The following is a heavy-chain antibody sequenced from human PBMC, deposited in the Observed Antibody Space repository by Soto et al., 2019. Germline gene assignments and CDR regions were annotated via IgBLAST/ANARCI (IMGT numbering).Heavy chain of an antibody. V-gene: IGHV1-69*01. Sequence: QVQLVQSGAEVRKPGSSVKVSCKASGGTFSDYAISWVRQAPGQGLEWMGGLIPMYDVTNHAPKFQDRVTFTADESTTTAFMERSSLRSEDTAVYYCARGVPGVAETGINYYYHNLDVWGQGTTVTVSS. CDR1: GGTFSDYA. CDR3: ARGVPGVAETGINYYYHNLDV. CDR2: LIPMYDVT. D-gene: IGHD3-10*01. J-gene: IGHJ6*02.